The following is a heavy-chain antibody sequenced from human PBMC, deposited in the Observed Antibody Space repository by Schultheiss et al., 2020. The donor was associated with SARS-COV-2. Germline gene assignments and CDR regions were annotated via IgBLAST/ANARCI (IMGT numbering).Heavy chain of an antibody. CDR1: GGSISSGSYY. V-gene: IGHV4-61*02. J-gene: IGHJ5*02. CDR2: IYTSGST. CDR3: ARVEGGWFDP. Sequence: SETLSLTCTVSGGSISSGSYYWSWIRQPAGKGLEWIGRIYTSGSTNYNPSLKSRVTISVDTSKNQFSLKLSSVTAADTAVYYCARVEGGWFDPWGQGTLVTVSS. D-gene: IGHD3-16*01.